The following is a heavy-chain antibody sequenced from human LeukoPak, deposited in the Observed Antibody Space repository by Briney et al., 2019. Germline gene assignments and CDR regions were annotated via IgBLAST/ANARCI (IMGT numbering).Heavy chain of an antibody. V-gene: IGHV4-30-4*01. CDR1: GGSISSGDYY. CDR3: AREGSGSHDY. CDR2: IYYSGST. J-gene: IGHJ4*02. D-gene: IGHD3-10*01. Sequence: SETLSLTYTVSGGSISSGDYYWSWIRQPPGKGLEWIGYIYYSGSTYYNPSLKSRVTISVDTSKNQFSLKLSSVTAADTAVYYCAREGSGSHDYWGQGTLVTVSS.